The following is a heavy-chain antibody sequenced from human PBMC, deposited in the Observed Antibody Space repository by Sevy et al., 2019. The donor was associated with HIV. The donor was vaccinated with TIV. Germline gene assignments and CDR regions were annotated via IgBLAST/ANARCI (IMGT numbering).Heavy chain of an antibody. V-gene: IGHV4-39*01. CDR3: ARGGNYVALFDY. CDR2: TYYDGRH. Sequence: SETLSLTCTVSGASISSRSYYWAWIRQPPGKGLEWFGSTYYDGRHFYNPSLTSRVTISDDTSKNQFSLKLGSVTAADTTAYYCARGGNYVALFDYWGQGALVTVSS. J-gene: IGHJ4*02. CDR1: GASISSRSYY. D-gene: IGHD3-16*01.